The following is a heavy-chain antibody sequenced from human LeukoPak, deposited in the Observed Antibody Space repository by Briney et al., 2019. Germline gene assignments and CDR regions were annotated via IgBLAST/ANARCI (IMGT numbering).Heavy chain of an antibody. Sequence: SETLSLTCTVSGGSISSHYWSWIRQPPGKGLEWIGYIYYSGSTNYNPSLKSRVTISVDTSKNQFSLKLSSVTAADTAVYYCARLWFGESDAFDIWGQGTMVTVSS. CDR3: ARLWFGESDAFDI. J-gene: IGHJ3*02. V-gene: IGHV4-59*11. CDR1: GGSISSHY. D-gene: IGHD3-10*01. CDR2: IYYSGST.